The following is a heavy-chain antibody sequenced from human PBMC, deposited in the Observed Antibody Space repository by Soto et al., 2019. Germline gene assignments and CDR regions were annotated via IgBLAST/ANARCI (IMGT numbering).Heavy chain of an antibody. Sequence: EVQLVESGGGLVQPGGSLRLSCAASGFTLSDYYMDWLRQAPGEGLEWVGRTRNRANRHTTEYAASVKGRFTISRDESRNTLYQEKNSLKTESTVVYCSARGGNTNWRYFDYWGQGNLGPVSS. CDR1: GFTLSDYY. CDR3: ARGGNTNWRYFDY. J-gene: IGHJ4*02. D-gene: IGHD1-1*01. CDR2: TRNRANRHTT. V-gene: IGHV3-72*01.